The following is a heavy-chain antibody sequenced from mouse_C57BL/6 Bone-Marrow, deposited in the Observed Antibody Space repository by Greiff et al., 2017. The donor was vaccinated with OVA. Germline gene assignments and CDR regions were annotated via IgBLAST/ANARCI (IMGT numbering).Heavy chain of an antibody. CDR3: ARGTTVVATEWYFDV. Sequence: QVQLQQPGAELVKPGASVKLSCKASGYTFTSYWMHWVKQRPGQGLEWIGMIHPNSGSTNYNEKFKSKATLTVDKSSSTAYMQLSSLTSEDSAVYYWARGTTVVATEWYFDVWGTGTTVTVSS. CDR2: IHPNSGST. D-gene: IGHD1-1*01. J-gene: IGHJ1*03. V-gene: IGHV1-64*01. CDR1: GYTFTSYW.